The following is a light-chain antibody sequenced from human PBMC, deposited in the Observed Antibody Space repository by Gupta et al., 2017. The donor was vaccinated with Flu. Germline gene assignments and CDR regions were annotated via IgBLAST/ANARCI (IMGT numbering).Light chain of an antibody. CDR2: EVT. J-gene: IGLJ3*02. CDR3: SSFSSNASPLV. Sequence: QSALTQPASVSGSPGQSITISCTGSTSDIANYNFVSWYQCHPGKGPKLLIYEVTNRPSGVANRFSGSKSGATASLTISGLQADDEADYYCSSFSSNASPLVFGGGTRLTVL. CDR1: TSDIANYNF. V-gene: IGLV2-14*01.